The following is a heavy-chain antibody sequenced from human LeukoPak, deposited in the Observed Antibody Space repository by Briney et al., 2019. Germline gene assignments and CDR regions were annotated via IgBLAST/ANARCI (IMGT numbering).Heavy chain of an antibody. V-gene: IGHV4-4*07. D-gene: IGHD3-3*01. CDR1: GASISTFH. CDR3: AKKDGDY. J-gene: IGHJ4*02. CDR2: IYSSGST. Sequence: PSETLSLTCSVSGASISTFHWTWFRQPAGRGLEWIGLIYSSGSTLLNPPLKNRVAMSVDLTKNQLSLKLTSLIAAHTAMYFCAKKDGDYWGRGTLVTVSS.